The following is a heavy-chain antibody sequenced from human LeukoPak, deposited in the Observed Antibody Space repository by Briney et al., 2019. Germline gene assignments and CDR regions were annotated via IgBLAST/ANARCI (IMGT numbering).Heavy chain of an antibody. CDR1: GGSISSYY. Sequence: KPSETLSLTCTVSGGSISSYYWSWIRQPAGKGLEWIGRIYTSGSTNYNPSLKSRVTISVDTSKNQFSLKLSSVTAADTAVYYCAREKYDFWSGSIDYWGQGTLVTVSS. CDR2: IYTSGST. V-gene: IGHV4-4*07. CDR3: AREKYDFWSGSIDY. D-gene: IGHD3-3*01. J-gene: IGHJ4*02.